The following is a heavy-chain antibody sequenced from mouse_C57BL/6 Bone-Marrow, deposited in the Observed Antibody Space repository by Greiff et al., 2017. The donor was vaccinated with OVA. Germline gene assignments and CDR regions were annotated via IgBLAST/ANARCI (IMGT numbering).Heavy chain of an antibody. Sequence: QVQLQQSGPELVKPGASVKISCKASGYSFTSYYIHWVKQRPGQGLEWIGWIYPGSGNTKYNEKFKGKATLTADTSSSTAYMQLSSLTSEDSAVYYCARLYYDYDVWYFDVWGTGTTVTVSS. CDR3: ARLYYDYDVWYFDV. CDR1: GYSFTSYY. D-gene: IGHD2-4*01. J-gene: IGHJ1*03. CDR2: IYPGSGNT. V-gene: IGHV1-66*01.